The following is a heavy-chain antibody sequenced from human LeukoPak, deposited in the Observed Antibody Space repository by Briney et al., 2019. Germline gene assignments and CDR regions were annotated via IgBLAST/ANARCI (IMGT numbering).Heavy chain of an antibody. CDR3: AKQKSPHGYYFDY. CDR2: IWYDGSNK. V-gene: IGHV3-33*06. J-gene: IGHJ4*02. Sequence: GGSLRLSCAASGFTFSSYGMHWVRQAPGKGLEWVAVIWYDGSNKYYADSVKGRFTISRDNSKNTLYLQMNSLRAEDTAVYYCAKQKSPHGYYFDYWGQGTLVTVSS. CDR1: GFTFSSYG.